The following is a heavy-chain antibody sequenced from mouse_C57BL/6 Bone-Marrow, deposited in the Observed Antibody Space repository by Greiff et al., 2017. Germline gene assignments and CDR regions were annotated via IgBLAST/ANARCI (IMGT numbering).Heavy chain of an antibody. Sequence: EVQVVESGGDLVKPGGSLELSCAASGFTLSSYGMSWVRQTPDKRLEWVATISSGGSYTYYPDSVKGRFTISRDNAKNTLYLQLSSLKSEDTAMYYCAGLRGWVAYWGQGTLVTVSA. CDR2: ISSGGSYT. V-gene: IGHV5-6*01. CDR1: GFTLSSYG. CDR3: AGLRGWVAY. J-gene: IGHJ3*01.